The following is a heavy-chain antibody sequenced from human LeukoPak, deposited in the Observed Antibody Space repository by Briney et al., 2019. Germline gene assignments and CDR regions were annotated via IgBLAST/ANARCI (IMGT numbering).Heavy chain of an antibody. CDR1: GYTFTNFG. J-gene: IGHJ4*02. CDR2: INPSGGST. D-gene: IGHD6-13*01. Sequence: GASVKVSCKASGYTFTNFGLSWVRQAPGQGLEWMGIINPSGGSTSYAQKFQGRVTMTRDRSTSTVYMELSSLRFEDTAVYYCARLGAAAVDYWGQGTLVTVSS. CDR3: ARLGAAAVDY. V-gene: IGHV1-46*01.